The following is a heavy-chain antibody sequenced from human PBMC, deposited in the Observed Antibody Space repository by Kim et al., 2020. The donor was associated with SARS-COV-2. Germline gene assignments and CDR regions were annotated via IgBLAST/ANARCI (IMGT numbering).Heavy chain of an antibody. CDR3: ARVTSRYYKAVAGSFDY. Sequence: SETLSLTCAVYGGSFSGYYWSWIRQPPGKGLEWIGQINHSGSTNYNPSLKSRVTISVDTSKNQFSLKLSSVTAADTAVYYCARVTSRYYKAVAGSFDYWGQGTLVTVSS. J-gene: IGHJ4*02. CDR2: INHSGST. D-gene: IGHD6-19*01. CDR1: GGSFSGYY. V-gene: IGHV4-34*01.